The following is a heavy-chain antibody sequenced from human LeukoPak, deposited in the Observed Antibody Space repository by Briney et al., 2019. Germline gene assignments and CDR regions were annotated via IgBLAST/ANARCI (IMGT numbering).Heavy chain of an antibody. CDR3: ARDPPDELSYAFDI. CDR1: GYTFTGYY. J-gene: IGHJ3*02. CDR2: INPNSGAT. Sequence: GASVKVSCKTSGYTFTGYYIHWVRQAPGQGLEWMGYINPNSGATNYAQKFQGRVTMTRDTSISTAYMELSRLRSDDTAVYYCARDPPDELSYAFDIWGQGTMVTVSS. V-gene: IGHV1-2*02. D-gene: IGHD3-16*02.